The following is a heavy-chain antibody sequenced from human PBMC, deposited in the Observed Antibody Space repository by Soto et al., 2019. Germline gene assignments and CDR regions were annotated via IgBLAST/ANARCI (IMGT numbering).Heavy chain of an antibody. CDR2: ISSNGGST. Sequence: QTGGSLRLSCSASGFTFSSYAMHWVRQAPGKGLEYVSAISSNGGSTYYADSVKGRFTISRDNSKNTLYLQMSSLRAEDTAVYYCVKPTYYYDSSGYAARLFDIWGQGTMVTVSS. J-gene: IGHJ3*02. CDR3: VKPTYYYDSSGYAARLFDI. CDR1: GFTFSSYA. V-gene: IGHV3-64D*06. D-gene: IGHD3-22*01.